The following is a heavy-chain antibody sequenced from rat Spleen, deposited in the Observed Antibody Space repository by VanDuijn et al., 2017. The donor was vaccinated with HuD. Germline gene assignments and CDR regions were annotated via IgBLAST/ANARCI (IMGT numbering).Heavy chain of an antibody. J-gene: IGHJ3*01. CDR3: ARYNNGFAY. Sequence: EVQLVESGGGLVQPGRSLTLSCAASGFTFNNYDMAWVRQAPTEGLEWVATISYDGRITYYRDSVKGRFTISRDNAKSTLYLQMDSLRSEDTATYYCARYNNGFAYWGQGTLVTVSS. CDR1: GFTFNNYD. D-gene: IGHD1-10*01. V-gene: IGHV5-29*01. CDR2: ISYDGRIT.